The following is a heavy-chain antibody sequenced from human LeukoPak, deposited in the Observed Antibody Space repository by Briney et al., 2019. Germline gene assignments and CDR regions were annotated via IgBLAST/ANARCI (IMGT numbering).Heavy chain of an antibody. D-gene: IGHD2-8*01. Sequence: SETLSLTCTVSGGSISSSSYYWGWIRQPPGKGLEWIGSIYYSGSTYYNPSLKSRVTISVDTSKNQFSLKLSSVTAADTAVYYCARFGVLEGWGQGTLVTVSS. J-gene: IGHJ4*02. CDR1: GGSISSSSYY. V-gene: IGHV4-39*07. CDR3: ARFGVLEG. CDR2: IYYSGST.